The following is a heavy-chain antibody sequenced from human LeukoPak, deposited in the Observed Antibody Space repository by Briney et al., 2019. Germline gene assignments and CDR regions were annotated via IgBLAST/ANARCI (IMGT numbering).Heavy chain of an antibody. CDR3: ARLSTSWFFDY. Sequence: PSETLSLTCTVSGGSISSGGYYWSWIRQHPGKGLEWIGYIYYSGSTYYNPSLKSRVTISVDTSKNQFSLKLSSVTAADTAVYYCARLSTSWFFDYWGQGTLVTVSS. D-gene: IGHD6-13*01. J-gene: IGHJ4*02. V-gene: IGHV4-31*03. CDR1: GGSISSGGYY. CDR2: IYYSGST.